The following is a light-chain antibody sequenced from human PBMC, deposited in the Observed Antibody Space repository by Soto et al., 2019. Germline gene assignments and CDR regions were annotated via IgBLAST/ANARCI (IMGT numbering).Light chain of an antibody. CDR1: RSLDSGQ. J-gene: IGKJ4*01. CDR3: QQYGSSPQLT. CDR2: GAS. Sequence: EIVLTQSPGTLSLSPGESATLSCRASRSLDSGQLAWYQQKPGQAPRLLLYGASSRATGIPDRFSGSGSGTDFTLTISRLEPEDFAVYYCQQYGSSPQLTFGGGTKVDIK. V-gene: IGKV3-20*01.